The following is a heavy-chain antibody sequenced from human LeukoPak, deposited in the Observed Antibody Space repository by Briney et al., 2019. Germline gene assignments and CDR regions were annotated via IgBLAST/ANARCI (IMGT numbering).Heavy chain of an antibody. CDR1: GFTSGNAW. CDR3: TTDPRNGYYFDF. CDR2: IKSKSDGGTT. J-gene: IGHJ4*02. D-gene: IGHD1-1*01. Sequence: GGSLRLSCAASGFTSGNAWMSWVRQAPGKGLEWVGRIKSKSDGGTTDYAAPVKGRFTFSRDDSRNTLYLQMNSLNTADTAVYYCTTDPRNGYYFDFWGQGTLVTVSS. V-gene: IGHV3-15*01.